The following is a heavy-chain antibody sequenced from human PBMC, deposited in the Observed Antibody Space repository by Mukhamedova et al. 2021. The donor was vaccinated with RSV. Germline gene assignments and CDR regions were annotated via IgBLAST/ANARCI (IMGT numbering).Heavy chain of an antibody. J-gene: IGHJ5*02. CDR2: ISFSSTTR. Sequence: VRQAQGKVLAWVSYISFSSTTRYYADSAKGRFIIPRDNAKNSLYLQWNSLRAEDTALYYCARGVRVPADPVWCDPWGAGTWVTVS. CDR3: ARGVRVPADPVWCDP. V-gene: IGHV3-48*01. D-gene: IGHD2-2*01.